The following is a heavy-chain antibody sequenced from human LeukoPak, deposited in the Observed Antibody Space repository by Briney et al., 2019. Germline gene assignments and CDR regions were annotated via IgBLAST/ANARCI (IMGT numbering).Heavy chain of an antibody. CDR1: GASISSSRYY. V-gene: IGHV4-61*02. D-gene: IGHD3-22*01. CDR2: VYASGST. Sequence: PSQTLSLTRTVSGASISSSRYYWSWLRQPAGKGLEWIGRVYASGSTNYNPSLKSRVTISIDTSKNQFSLKLTSVIAADTAVYYCARLDYYDSSDYWGQGTLVTVSS. J-gene: IGHJ4*02. CDR3: ARLDYYDSSDY.